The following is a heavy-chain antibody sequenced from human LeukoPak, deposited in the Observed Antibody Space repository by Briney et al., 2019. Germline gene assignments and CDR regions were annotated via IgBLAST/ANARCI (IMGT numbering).Heavy chain of an antibody. D-gene: IGHD4-23*01. V-gene: IGHV3-48*03. J-gene: IGHJ6*02. CDR2: ISSSGSTI. CDR1: GFTFSSYE. Sequence: PGGSLRLSCAASGFTFSSYEMNWVRKAPGKGLGWVSSISSSGSTIYYADSVKGRFTISRDNAKNSLYLQMNSLRAEDTAVYYCARAPSTTVVTPGEDYYYGMDVWGQGTTVTVSS. CDR3: ARAPSTTVVTPGEDYYYGMDV.